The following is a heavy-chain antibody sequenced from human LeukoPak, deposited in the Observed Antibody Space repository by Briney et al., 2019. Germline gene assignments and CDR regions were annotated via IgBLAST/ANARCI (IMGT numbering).Heavy chain of an antibody. Sequence: SETLSLTCTVSGGSISSYYWSCIRQPPGKGLEWIGYIYYSGSTNYNPSLKSRVTISVDTSKNQFSLKLSSVTAADTAVYYCARDGRQLGYYYYGMDVWGQGTTVTVSS. V-gene: IGHV4-59*01. D-gene: IGHD6-13*01. CDR1: GGSISSYY. CDR3: ARDGRQLGYYYYGMDV. CDR2: IYYSGST. J-gene: IGHJ6*02.